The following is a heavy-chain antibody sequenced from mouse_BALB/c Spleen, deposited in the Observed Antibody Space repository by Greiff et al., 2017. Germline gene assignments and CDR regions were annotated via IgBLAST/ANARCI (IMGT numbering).Heavy chain of an antibody. V-gene: IGHV5-6-4*01. D-gene: IGHD1-3*01. CDR2: ISSGGSYT. CDR1: GFTFSSYT. J-gene: IGHJ2*01. Sequence: EVKLVESGGGLVKPGGSLKLSCAASGFTFSSYTMSWVRQTPEKRLEWVATISSGGSYTYYPDSVKGRFTISRDNAKNTLYLQMSSLKSEDTAMYYCTRDDDNYPFDYWGQGTTLTVSS. CDR3: TRDDDNYPFDY.